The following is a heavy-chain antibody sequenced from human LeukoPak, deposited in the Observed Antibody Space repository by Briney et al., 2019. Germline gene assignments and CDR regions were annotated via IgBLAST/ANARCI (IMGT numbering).Heavy chain of an antibody. V-gene: IGHV1-2*02. CDR3: ATSGGVVGASFDY. D-gene: IGHD1-26*01. Sequence: ASVKVSCKASGYTFTGYYMHWVRQAPGQGLEWMGWINPNSGGTNYAQKFQGRVTMTRDTSISTAYMELSRLRSDDTAVYYCATSGGVVGASFDYWGQGTLVTVSS. CDR2: INPNSGGT. J-gene: IGHJ4*02. CDR1: GYTFTGYY.